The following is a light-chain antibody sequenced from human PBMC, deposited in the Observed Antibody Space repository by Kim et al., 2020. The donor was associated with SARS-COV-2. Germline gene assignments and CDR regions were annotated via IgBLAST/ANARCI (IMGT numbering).Light chain of an antibody. J-gene: IGLJ2*01. CDR1: RSDVGDYNF. CDR2: DVS. V-gene: IGLV2-11*01. Sequence: LTQPLSVSGSPGQSVTISCTGTRSDVGDYNFIPLYQQHPGKAPKLMIYDVSERPSGVPDRFSGSKSGYTASLTVSRLQAEGEADYYRSSAATSLVFG. CDR3: SSAATSLV.